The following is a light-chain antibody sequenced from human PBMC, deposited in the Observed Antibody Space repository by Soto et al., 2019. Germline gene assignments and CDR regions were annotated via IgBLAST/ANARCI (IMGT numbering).Light chain of an antibody. CDR2: GAS. J-gene: IGKJ1*01. CDR1: QSISSC. CDR3: QQYNSWPWT. Sequence: DIEMTQSPSTLSSSLGDRVTITCRASQSISSCLAWYQQKPGKAPKLLMFGASSLESGIPSRFSGSGSGTEFTLTISSLKYEDFATYYCQQYNSWPWTFGQGTKVDIK. V-gene: IGKV1-5*01.